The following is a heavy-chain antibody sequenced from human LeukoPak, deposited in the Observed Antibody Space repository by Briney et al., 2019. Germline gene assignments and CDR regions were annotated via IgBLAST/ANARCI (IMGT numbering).Heavy chain of an antibody. D-gene: IGHD5-18*01. CDR1: GFTFSSYA. J-gene: IGHJ4*02. Sequence: PGGSLRLSCAASGFTFSSYAMSWIRQAPGKGLEWVSYISSSGSTIYYADSVKGRFTISRDNSKNTLYLQMNSLRADDTAVYYCAKDVRGFSYGYHPWDDHWGQGTLVTVSS. CDR2: ISSSGSTI. V-gene: IGHV3-23*01. CDR3: AKDVRGFSYGYHPWDDH.